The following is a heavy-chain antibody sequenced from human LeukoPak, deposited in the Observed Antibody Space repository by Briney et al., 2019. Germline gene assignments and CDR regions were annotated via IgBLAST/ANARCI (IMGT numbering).Heavy chain of an antibody. CDR2: ISSSGSTI. CDR3: ARAYYDFWSGYYCYYMDV. V-gene: IGHV3-48*03. CDR1: GFTFSSYE. Sequence: SGGSLRLSCAASGFTFSSYEMNWVRQAPGKGLEWVSYISSSGSTIYYADSVKGRFTFSRDNAKNSLYLQMNSLRAEDTAVYYCARAYYDFWSGYYCYYMDVWGKGTTVTVSS. J-gene: IGHJ6*03. D-gene: IGHD3-3*01.